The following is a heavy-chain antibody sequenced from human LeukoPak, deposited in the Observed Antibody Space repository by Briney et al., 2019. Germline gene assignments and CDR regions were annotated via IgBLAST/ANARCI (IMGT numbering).Heavy chain of an antibody. CDR2: IFWDDDK. CDR3: AHRSPIAVAGTLDY. CDR1: GFSLSTRGLG. D-gene: IGHD6-19*01. J-gene: IGHJ4*02. Sequence: SGPTPVNSPETPPLTCTFSGFSLSTRGLGVGWIRQSPGKALECLTLIFWDDDKRYSPSLKSRLTITKDTSKNQVVLTMTNMDPVDTATYYRAHRSPIAVAGTLDYWGQGTLVTVSS. V-gene: IGHV2-5*02.